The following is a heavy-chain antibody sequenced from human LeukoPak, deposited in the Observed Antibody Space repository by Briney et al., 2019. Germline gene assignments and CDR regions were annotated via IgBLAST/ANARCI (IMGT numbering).Heavy chain of an antibody. Sequence: HPGGSLRLSCAASGFTFSSYAMNWVRQAPGKGLEWVSAISGSGGSTYYADSVKGRFTISRDNSKNTLLLQMNTLRGEDTAVYYCAKGPGIAAAGIVDYWGQGTLITVSS. D-gene: IGHD6-13*01. CDR3: AKGPGIAAAGIVDY. CDR2: ISGSGGST. V-gene: IGHV3-23*01. J-gene: IGHJ4*02. CDR1: GFTFSSYA.